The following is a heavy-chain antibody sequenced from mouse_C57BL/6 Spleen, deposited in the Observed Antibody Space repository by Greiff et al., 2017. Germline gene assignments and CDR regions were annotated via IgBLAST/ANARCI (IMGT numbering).Heavy chain of an antibody. D-gene: IGHD1-1*01. J-gene: IGHJ2*01. CDR2: ISGGGGNT. CDR3: ARHYCGSSFDY. V-gene: IGHV5-9*01. CDR1: GFTFSSYT. Sequence: EVKLQESGGGLVKPGGSLKLSCAASGFTFSSYTMSWVRQTPEKRLEWVATISGGGGNTYYPDSVKGRFTISRDNAKNTLYLQMSRLRSEDTALYYCARHYCGSSFDYWGQGTTLTVSS.